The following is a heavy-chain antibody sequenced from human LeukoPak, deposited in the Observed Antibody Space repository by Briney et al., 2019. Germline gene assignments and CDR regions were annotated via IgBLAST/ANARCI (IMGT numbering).Heavy chain of an antibody. D-gene: IGHD3-10*01. CDR2: ISAYNGNT. CDR1: GYTFTGYY. J-gene: IGHJ4*02. CDR3: ARAHYYGSGSYYKY. Sequence: AXVKVSCKASGYTFTGYYMHWVRQAPGQGLEWMGWISAYNGNTNYAQKLQGRVTMTTDTSTSTAYMELRSLRSDDTAVYYCARAHYYGSGSYYKYWGQGTLVTVSS. V-gene: IGHV1-18*04.